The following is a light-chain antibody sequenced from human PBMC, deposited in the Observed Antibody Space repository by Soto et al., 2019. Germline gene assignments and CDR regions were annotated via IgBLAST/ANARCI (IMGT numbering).Light chain of an antibody. CDR1: QSVSSSY. V-gene: IGKV3-20*01. CDR2: GAS. J-gene: IGKJ3*01. CDR3: QQEGSSHPIT. Sequence: EIVLTQSPATLSLSPGERATLSCRASQSVSSSYFAWYQQKPGQAPRLLIYGASSRPTGIPDRCSGSGSGTDFALNTSSLEPEDVAGLYCQQEGSSHPITFGPGTKVDSK.